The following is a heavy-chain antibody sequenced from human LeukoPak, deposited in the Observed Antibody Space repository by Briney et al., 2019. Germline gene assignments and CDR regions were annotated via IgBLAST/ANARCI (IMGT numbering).Heavy chain of an antibody. D-gene: IGHD3-10*01. J-gene: IGHJ4*02. Sequence: GGSLRLSCAASGFTFSSYWMSWVRQAPGKGLEWVSGISPSGDITYYADSVRGRFTISRDNSKNTLYLEVISLTAEDTAVYYCAKDDAWLRFGEWSQGTLVTVSS. CDR2: ISPSGDIT. V-gene: IGHV3-23*01. CDR1: GFTFSSYW. CDR3: AKDDAWLRFGE.